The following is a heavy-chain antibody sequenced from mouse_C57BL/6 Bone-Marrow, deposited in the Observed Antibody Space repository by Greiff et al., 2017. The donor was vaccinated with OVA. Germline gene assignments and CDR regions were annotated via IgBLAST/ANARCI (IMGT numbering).Heavy chain of an antibody. J-gene: IGHJ4*01. CDR3: ASTLGSNYGAMDD. D-gene: IGHD2-5*01. CDR2: IHPNSGST. Sequence: VQLQQPGAELVKPGASVKLSCKASGYTFTSYWMHWVKQRPGQGLEWIGMIHPNSGSTNYNEKFKSKATLTVDKSSSTAYMQLSSLTSEDSAVYDCASTLGSNYGAMDDWGQGTSVTVSS. CDR1: GYTFTSYW. V-gene: IGHV1-64*01.